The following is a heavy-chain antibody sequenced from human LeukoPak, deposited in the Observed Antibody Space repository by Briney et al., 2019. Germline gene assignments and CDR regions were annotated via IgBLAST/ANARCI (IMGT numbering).Heavy chain of an antibody. D-gene: IGHD2-2*01. CDR2: IYSGGST. Sequence: TGGSLRLSCAASGFTVSSNYMSWVRQAPGKGLEWVSVIYSGGSTYYADSVKGRFTISRDNSKNTLYLQMNSLRAEDTAVYYCASQLLSAREFDYWSQGTLVTVSS. CDR3: ASQLLSAREFDY. CDR1: GFTVSSNY. J-gene: IGHJ4*02. V-gene: IGHV3-53*01.